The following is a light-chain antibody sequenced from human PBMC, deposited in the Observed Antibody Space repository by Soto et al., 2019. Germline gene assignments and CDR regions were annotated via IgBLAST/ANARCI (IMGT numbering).Light chain of an antibody. V-gene: IGLV1-51*01. Sequence: QSVLTQPPSVSAAPGQKVTISCSGSSSNIGNNYVSWYQQLPGTAPKLHIYDDSKRPSGIPVRFSSSKSGTSATLGITGLQTGDEADYYCGTWDSSLSAVVFGGGTKLTVL. J-gene: IGLJ2*01. CDR2: DDS. CDR1: SSNIGNNY. CDR3: GTWDSSLSAVV.